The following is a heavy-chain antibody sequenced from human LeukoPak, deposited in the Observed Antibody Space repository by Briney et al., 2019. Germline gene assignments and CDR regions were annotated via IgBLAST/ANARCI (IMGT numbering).Heavy chain of an antibody. Sequence: PGGSLRLSCAASGFTFSTYAMSWVRQAPGKGLEWVSIVSGGGVNKYYVDSVKGRFTISRDNSKNTLHLQMNSLRVEDTAVYYCAKGHTDYGTGFDLWGQGTLVIVSS. CDR1: GFTFSTYA. CDR3: AKGHTDYGTGFDL. V-gene: IGHV3-23*01. D-gene: IGHD4-17*01. CDR2: VSGGGVNK. J-gene: IGHJ4*02.